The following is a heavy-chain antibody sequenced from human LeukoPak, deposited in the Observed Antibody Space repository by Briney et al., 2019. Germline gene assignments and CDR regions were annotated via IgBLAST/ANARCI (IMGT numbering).Heavy chain of an antibody. V-gene: IGHV1-69*05. Sequence: ASVKVSCKASGGTFISYAISWVRQAPGQGLEWMGGIIPIFGTANYAQKFQGRVTITTDESTSTAYMELSSLRSEDTAVYYCARDQDGYSSSSSPDWGQGTLVTVSS. J-gene: IGHJ4*02. CDR3: ARDQDGYSSSSSPD. CDR1: GGTFISYA. D-gene: IGHD6-6*01. CDR2: IIPIFGTA.